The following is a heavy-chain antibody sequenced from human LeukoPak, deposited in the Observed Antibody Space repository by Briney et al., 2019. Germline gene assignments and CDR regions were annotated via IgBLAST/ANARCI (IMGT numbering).Heavy chain of an antibody. D-gene: IGHD3-16*02. CDR2: ISGSGGST. Sequence: GGSLRLSCAASGFIFSSYSMNWVRQAPGKGLEWVSAISGSGGSTYYADSVKGRFTISRDNSKNTLYLQMNSLRAEDTAVYYCAKEMVHDYVWGSYRPLPLDYWGQGTLVTVSS. V-gene: IGHV3-23*01. CDR1: GFIFSSYS. J-gene: IGHJ4*02. CDR3: AKEMVHDYVWGSYRPLPLDY.